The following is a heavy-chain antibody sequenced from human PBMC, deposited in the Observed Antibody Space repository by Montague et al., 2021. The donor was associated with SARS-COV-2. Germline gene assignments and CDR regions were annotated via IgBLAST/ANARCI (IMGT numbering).Heavy chain of an antibody. CDR3: ARRGYTGSDYFDY. CDR1: GFSISSDFY. V-gene: IGHV4-38-2*01. D-gene: IGHD5-12*01. CDR2: VYHSGYT. J-gene: IGHJ4*02. Sequence: SETLSLTCSVSGFSISSDFYWAWIRQSPGKGPEWIGTVYHSGYTXYNPSLKGRVTVSIDTSKNQFSLTVTSVTAADTAVYFCARRGYTGSDYFDYWGQGTLVTVSS.